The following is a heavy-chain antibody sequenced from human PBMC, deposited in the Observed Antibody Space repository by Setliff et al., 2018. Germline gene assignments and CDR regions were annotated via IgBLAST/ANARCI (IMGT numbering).Heavy chain of an antibody. D-gene: IGHD6-19*01. J-gene: IGHJ4*02. CDR1: GFSISSGYY. CDR3: ATLPYSSGPFDF. CDR2: IHHSGKA. Sequence: PSETLSLTCAVSGFSISSGYYWGWIRQPPGKGLEWIVNIHHSGKAYYNPSLKSRVTIFLDASKNQFSLKLSSVIAADTAVYYCATLPYSSGPFDFWVQGTLVTVSS. V-gene: IGHV4-38-2*01.